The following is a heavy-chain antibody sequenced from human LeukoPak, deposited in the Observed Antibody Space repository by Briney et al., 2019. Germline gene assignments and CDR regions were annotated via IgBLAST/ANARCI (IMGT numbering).Heavy chain of an antibody. CDR2: ISSSSSYI. J-gene: IGHJ3*02. CDR3: ARDIVVVVAAQKAFDI. CDR1: GFTFSSYS. Sequence: GGSLRLSCAASGFTFSSYSMNWVRQAAGKGLEWVSSISSSSSYIYYADSVKGRFTISRDNAKNSLYLQMNSLRAEDTAVYYCARDIVVVVAAQKAFDIWGQGTMVTVSS. V-gene: IGHV3-21*01. D-gene: IGHD2-15*01.